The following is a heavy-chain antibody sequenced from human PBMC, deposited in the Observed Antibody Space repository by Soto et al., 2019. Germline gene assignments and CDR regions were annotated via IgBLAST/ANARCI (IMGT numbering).Heavy chain of an antibody. CDR2: ISAYNGNT. CDR3: ARGGTPIDY. D-gene: IGHD3-16*01. Sequence: QVQLVQSGAEVKKPGASVKVSCKASGYTFTNFGISWVRQAPGQGLEWMGWISAYNGNTNYAQKFQGRVTMTTDTSTSTAYMEVRSLGFGHTAVYFWARGGTPIDYWGQGTLVTVSS. J-gene: IGHJ4*02. V-gene: IGHV1-18*01. CDR1: GYTFTNFG.